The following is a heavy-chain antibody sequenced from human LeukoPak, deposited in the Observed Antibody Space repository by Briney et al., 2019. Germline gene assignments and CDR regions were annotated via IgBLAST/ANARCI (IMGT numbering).Heavy chain of an antibody. V-gene: IGHV3-11*04. CDR2: VSSSGSII. J-gene: IGHJ4*02. Sequence: GGSLRLSCAASGFTFSDYYMSWIRQAPGKGLEWVSYVSSSGSIISYADSVKGRFTISRDNAKNSLYLQMNSLRAEDTAVYYCTREKGTVFDYWGQGALVTISS. CDR3: TREKGTVFDY. CDR1: GFTFSDYY. D-gene: IGHD4-17*01.